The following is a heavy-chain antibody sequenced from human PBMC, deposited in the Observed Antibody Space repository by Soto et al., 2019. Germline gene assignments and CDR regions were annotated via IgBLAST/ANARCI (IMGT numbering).Heavy chain of an antibody. CDR1: GGTCSSYT. V-gene: IGHV1-69*02. CDR3: ESESGGTGDY. Sequence: QVQLVRSGAEAKKPGSSVKVSGKASGGTCSSYTISWVRQAPGQGLEWMGRIIPILGIANSAQKFQGRVTMTAGKSASSADMELSSLRSEDTAVYYCESESGGTGDYWCQGSMVVFSS. J-gene: IGHJ4*02. CDR2: IIPILGIA. D-gene: IGHD3-10*01.